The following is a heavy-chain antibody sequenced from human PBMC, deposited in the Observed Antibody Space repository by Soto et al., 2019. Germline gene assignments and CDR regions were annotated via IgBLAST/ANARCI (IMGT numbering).Heavy chain of an antibody. J-gene: IGHJ6*02. V-gene: IGHV3-7*01. CDR1: GFTFNSYW. Sequence: GGSLRLSCAASGFTFNSYWMSWVRQAPGKGLEWVANIKQDGSEKYYVDSVKGRFTISRDNAKNSLYLQMNSLRAEDTAVYYCAREERLRLFGNAYDYYGMDVWGQGTTVTVSS. CDR2: IKQDGSEK. CDR3: AREERLRLFGNAYDYYGMDV. D-gene: IGHD3-10*02.